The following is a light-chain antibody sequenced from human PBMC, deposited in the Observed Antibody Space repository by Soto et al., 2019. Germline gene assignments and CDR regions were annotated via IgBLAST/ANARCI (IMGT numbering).Light chain of an antibody. CDR3: QQRSSWPLT. CDR2: DAS. CDR1: QSVSNY. Sequence: EIVLTQSPATLSLSPGEGATLSCRASQSVSNYLAWYQQRPGQAPRLLIYDASNRATGVPARFSGSGSGTDFTLTIGSLEPEDFAIYYCQQRSSWPLTFGGGTKVEIK. V-gene: IGKV3-11*01. J-gene: IGKJ4*01.